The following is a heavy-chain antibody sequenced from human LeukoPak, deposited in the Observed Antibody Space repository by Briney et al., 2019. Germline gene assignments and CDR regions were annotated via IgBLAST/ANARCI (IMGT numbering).Heavy chain of an antibody. D-gene: IGHD3-10*01. V-gene: IGHV3-23*01. CDR2: ISSGGGTT. CDR3: AKDRSGSGYFDY. CDR1: GFTFSSHA. J-gene: IGHJ4*02. Sequence: GGSLRLSCGASGFTFSSHAMSWVRQAPGKGLECVSLISSGGGTTDYTDSVKGRFTISRDTSKNTLYLQMNSLRAEDTAVYYCAKDRSGSGYFDYWGQGTVVTVSS.